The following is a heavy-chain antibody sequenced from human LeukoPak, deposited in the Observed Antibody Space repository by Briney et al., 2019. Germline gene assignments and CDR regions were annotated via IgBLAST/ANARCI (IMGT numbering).Heavy chain of an antibody. J-gene: IGHJ4*02. CDR1: GFTVSSNY. V-gene: IGHV3-53*01. CDR3: ASSTSQYCSGGSCYHGIDH. CDR2: IYSGGST. D-gene: IGHD2-15*01. Sequence: GGSLRLSCAASGFTVSSNYMSWVRQAPGKGLEWVSVIYSGGSTYYEDYVKGRFTISRDNSKNTLYLQMDSLRAEDTAVYYCASSTSQYCSGGSCYHGIDHWGQGNLVTVSS.